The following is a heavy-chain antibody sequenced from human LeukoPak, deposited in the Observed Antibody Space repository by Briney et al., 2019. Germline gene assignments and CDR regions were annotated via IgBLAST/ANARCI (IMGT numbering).Heavy chain of an antibody. CDR3: ARASGSYYDGSIDY. V-gene: IGHV4-31*03. Sequence: PSETLSLTCTVSGGSISSGGYYWSWIRQHPGKGLEWIGYIYYSGSTYYNPSLKSRVTISVDTSKNQFSLKLSSVTAADTAVYYCARASGSYYDGSIDYWGQGTLVTVSS. D-gene: IGHD1-26*01. J-gene: IGHJ4*02. CDR2: IYYSGST. CDR1: GGSISSGGYY.